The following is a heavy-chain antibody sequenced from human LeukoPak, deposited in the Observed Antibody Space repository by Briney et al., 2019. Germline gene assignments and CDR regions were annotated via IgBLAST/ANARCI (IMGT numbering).Heavy chain of an antibody. D-gene: IGHD2-2*01. CDR1: GGSISSYY. CDR2: IYTSGST. Sequence: SETLSLTCTVSGGSISSYYWSWIRQPAGKGLEWIGRIYTSGSTNYNPSLKSRVTMSVDTSKNQFSLKLSSVTAADTAVYYCARDHLGYCSSTSCQKFDPWGQGTLVTVSS. CDR3: ARDHLGYCSSTSCQKFDP. J-gene: IGHJ5*02. V-gene: IGHV4-4*07.